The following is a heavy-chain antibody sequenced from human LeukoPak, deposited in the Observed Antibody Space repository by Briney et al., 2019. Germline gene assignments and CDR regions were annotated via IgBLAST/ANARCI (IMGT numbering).Heavy chain of an antibody. CDR2: INQDGSKE. D-gene: IGHD5-12*01. V-gene: IGHV3-7*01. CDR3: VRDGGVSGYDLLDY. J-gene: IGHJ4*02. Sequence: GGSLRLSCAASGFTFSSYSFNWVRQAPGKGLEWVAQINQDGSKEYYIDSVKARFSISRDNARNSLSLQMNSLRAEDTAVYYCVRDGGVSGYDLLDYWGQGTLVTVSS. CDR1: GFTFSSYS.